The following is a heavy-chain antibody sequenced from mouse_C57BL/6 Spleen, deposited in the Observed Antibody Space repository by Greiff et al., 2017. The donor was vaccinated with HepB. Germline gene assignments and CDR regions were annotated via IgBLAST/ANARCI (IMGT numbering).Heavy chain of an antibody. CDR2: ILPGSGST. CDR1: GYTFTGYW. CDR3: ARLSLYYDYEGKWFAY. J-gene: IGHJ3*01. D-gene: IGHD2-4*01. Sequence: QVQLQQSGAELMKPGASVKLSCKATGYTFTGYWIEWVKQRPGHGLEWIGEILPGSGSTNYNEKFKGKATFTADTSSNTAYMQLSSLTTEGSAIYYCARLSLYYDYEGKWFAYWGQGTLVTVSA. V-gene: IGHV1-9*01.